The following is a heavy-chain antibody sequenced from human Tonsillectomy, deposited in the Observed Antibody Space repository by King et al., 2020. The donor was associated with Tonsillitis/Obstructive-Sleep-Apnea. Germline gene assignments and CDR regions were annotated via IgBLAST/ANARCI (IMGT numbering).Heavy chain of an antibody. CDR3: VTPRGMARTFAY. J-gene: IGHJ4*02. CDR2: ISHNGGST. V-gene: IGHV3-64D*06. Sequence: VQLVESGGGLVQPGGSLRLSCSASGFTFSDYAMHWVRQAPGKGLEYVSAISHNGGSTYYADSVKGRFTISRDNSKNTLYLQMTSLRPEDTAVYYCVTPRGMARTFAYWGPGPLVTVSS. CDR1: GFTFSDYA. D-gene: IGHD5-24*01.